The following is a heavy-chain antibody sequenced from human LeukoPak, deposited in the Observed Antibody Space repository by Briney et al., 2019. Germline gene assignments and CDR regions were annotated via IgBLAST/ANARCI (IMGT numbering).Heavy chain of an antibody. CDR2: ISSSGSTI. CDR3: ARDLLLWFGPHWYFDL. Sequence: GGSLRLSCAASGFTFSSYEMNWVRQAPGKGLEWVSYISSSGSTIYYADSVKGRFTISRDNAKNSLYLQMNSLRAEDTAVYYCARDLLLWFGPHWYFDLWGRGTLVTVSS. CDR1: GFTFSSYE. D-gene: IGHD3-10*01. J-gene: IGHJ2*01. V-gene: IGHV3-48*03.